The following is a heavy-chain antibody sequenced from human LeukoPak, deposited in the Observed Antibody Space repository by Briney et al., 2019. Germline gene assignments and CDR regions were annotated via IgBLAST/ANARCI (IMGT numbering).Heavy chain of an antibody. CDR2: INHSGST. CDR1: GGSFSGYY. J-gene: IGHJ4*02. D-gene: IGHD2-21*01. V-gene: IGHV4-34*01. Sequence: SETLSLTCAVYGGSFSGYYWSWIRQPPGKGLEWIGEINHSGSTNYNPSLKSRVTISVDTSKNQFSLKLSSVTAADTAVYYCARAPLLGRFDYWGREPWSPSPQ. CDR3: ARAPLLGRFDY.